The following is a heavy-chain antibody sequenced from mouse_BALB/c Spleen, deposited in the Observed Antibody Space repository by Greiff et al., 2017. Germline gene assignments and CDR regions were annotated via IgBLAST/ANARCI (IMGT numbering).Heavy chain of an antibody. J-gene: IGHJ1*01. CDR3: ARAIYYDYDWYFDV. V-gene: IGHV1S81*02. CDR2: INPSNGRT. Sequence: QVQLKQPGAELVKPGASVKLSCKASGYTFTSYWMHWVKQRPGQGLEWIGEINPSNGRTNYNEKFKSKATLTVDKSSSTAYMQLSSLTSEDSAVYYCARAIYYDYDWYFDVWGAGTTVTVSS. CDR1: GYTFTSYW. D-gene: IGHD2-4*01.